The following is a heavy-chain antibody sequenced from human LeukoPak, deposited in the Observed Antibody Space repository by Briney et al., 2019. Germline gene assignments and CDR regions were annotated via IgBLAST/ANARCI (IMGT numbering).Heavy chain of an antibody. V-gene: IGHV3-30*18. CDR2: ISYDGSNK. CDR3: AKCSSIFGVAHLFDY. D-gene: IGHD3-3*01. J-gene: IGHJ4*02. CDR1: GFTFSSYG. Sequence: GGSLRLSCAASGFTFSSYGMHWVRQAPGKGLEWLAVISYDGSNKYYADSVKGRFTISRDNSKNTLHLQMNSLSAEDTAVYYCAKCSSIFGVAHLFDYWGQGTLVTVSS.